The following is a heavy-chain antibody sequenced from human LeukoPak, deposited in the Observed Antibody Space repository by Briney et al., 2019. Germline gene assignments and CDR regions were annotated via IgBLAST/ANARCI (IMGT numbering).Heavy chain of an antibody. V-gene: IGHV4-30-4*08. CDR2: IYYSGNT. CDR3: ANYDSSGSKNDAFDI. D-gene: IGHD3-22*01. J-gene: IGHJ3*02. Sequence: SETLSLTCTVSGGSISSRDYYWSWIRQSPGKGLGRIGYIYYSGNTYYNPSLKSRVTMSVDTSKNQFSLKLSSVTAADTAVYYCANYDSSGSKNDAFDIWGQGTMVTVSS. CDR1: GGSISSRDYY.